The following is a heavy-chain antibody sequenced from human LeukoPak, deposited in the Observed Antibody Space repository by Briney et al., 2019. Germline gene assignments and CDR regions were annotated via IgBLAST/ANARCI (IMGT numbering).Heavy chain of an antibody. J-gene: IGHJ4*02. CDR1: GFTFSSYA. CDR3: ARDLQLYDSSGYYFDY. Sequence: PGGSLRLSCAASGFTFSSYAMSWVRQAPGKGLEWVSSISSSSSYIYYADSVKGRFTISRDNAKNSLYLQMNSLRAEDTAVYYCARDLQLYDSSGYYFDYWGQGTLVTVSS. V-gene: IGHV3-21*01. CDR2: ISSSSSYI. D-gene: IGHD3-22*01.